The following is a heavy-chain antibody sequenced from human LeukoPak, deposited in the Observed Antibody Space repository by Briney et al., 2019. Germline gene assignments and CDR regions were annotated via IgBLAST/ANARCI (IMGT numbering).Heavy chain of an antibody. J-gene: IGHJ5*02. Sequence: SETLSLTCTVSGGSISSGGYYWSWIRQPPGKGLEWIGYIYHSGSTYYNPSLKSRVTISVDRSKNQFSLKLSSVTAADTAVYYCARDPGASDFGVAHWFDPWGQGTLVTVSS. CDR2: IYHSGST. D-gene: IGHD3-3*01. CDR3: ARDPGASDFGVAHWFDP. V-gene: IGHV4-30-2*01. CDR1: GGSISSGGYY.